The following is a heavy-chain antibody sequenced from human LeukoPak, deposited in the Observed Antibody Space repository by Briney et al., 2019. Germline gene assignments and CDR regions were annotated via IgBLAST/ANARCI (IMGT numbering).Heavy chain of an antibody. D-gene: IGHD2-15*01. V-gene: IGHV4-34*01. CDR3: AGRCSGGSCYMPR. J-gene: IGHJ4*02. CDR1: GGSFSGYY. Sequence: SETLSLTCAVHGGSFSGYYWSWIRQPPGKGLEWIGEINHSGSTNYNPSLKSRVTISVDTSKNQFSLKLSSVTAADTAVYYCAGRCSGGSCYMPRWGQGTLVTVSS. CDR2: INHSGST.